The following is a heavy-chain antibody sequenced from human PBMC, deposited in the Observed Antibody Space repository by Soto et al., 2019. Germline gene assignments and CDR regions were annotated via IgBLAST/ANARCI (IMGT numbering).Heavy chain of an antibody. J-gene: IGHJ4*02. CDR3: ARVPRPYYFDY. D-gene: IGHD6-6*01. Sequence: FHSGSTFYNPSLRSRVTISVDRSKNQFSLKLSSVTAADTAVYYCARVPRPYYFDYWGQGTLVTVSS. V-gene: IGHV4-30-2*01. CDR2: FHSGST.